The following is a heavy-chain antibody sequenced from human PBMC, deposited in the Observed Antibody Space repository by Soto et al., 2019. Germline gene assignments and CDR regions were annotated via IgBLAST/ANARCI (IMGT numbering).Heavy chain of an antibody. CDR1: GGSISSGGYY. J-gene: IGHJ4*02. D-gene: IGHD4-17*01. CDR3: ARFSTTDGYFDY. Sequence: PSETLSLTCTVSGGSISSGGYYWSWIRQHPGKGLEWIGYIYYSGSTYYNPSLKSRVTISVDTSKNQLSLKLSSVTAADTAVYYCARFSTTDGYFDYWGQGTLVTVSS. V-gene: IGHV4-31*03. CDR2: IYYSGST.